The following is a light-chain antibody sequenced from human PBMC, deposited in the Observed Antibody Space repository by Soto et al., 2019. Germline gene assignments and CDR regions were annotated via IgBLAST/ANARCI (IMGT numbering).Light chain of an antibody. V-gene: IGLV1-47*01. J-gene: IGLJ3*02. Sequence: QSVLTQPPSASGTPGQRVTISCSGSSSNIGSHYVHWYQQLPGAAPKLLIHCNNQRPSGVPDRFSGSKSGTSASLAISGLRSEDEADYYCAAWDDRLSAWVFGGGTKLTVL. CDR2: CNN. CDR1: SSNIGSHY. CDR3: AAWDDRLSAWV.